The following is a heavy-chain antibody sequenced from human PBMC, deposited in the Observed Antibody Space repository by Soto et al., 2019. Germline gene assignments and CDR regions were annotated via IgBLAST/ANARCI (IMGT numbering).Heavy chain of an antibody. V-gene: IGHV3-23*01. D-gene: IGHD3-16*01. Sequence: EVQLLESGGGLVQPGGSLRLSCAASGFTSSSYAMSWVRQAPGKGLEWVSGISGSGGSTYYADSVKGRFTISRDNSKNTLYLQMNSLRAEDTAVYYCARGTGAVYYFDYWGQGTLVTVSS. CDR3: ARGTGAVYYFDY. CDR1: GFTSSSYA. J-gene: IGHJ4*02. CDR2: ISGSGGST.